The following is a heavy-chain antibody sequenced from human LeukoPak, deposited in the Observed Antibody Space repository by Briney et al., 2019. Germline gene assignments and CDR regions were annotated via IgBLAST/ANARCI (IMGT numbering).Heavy chain of an antibody. J-gene: IGHJ5*02. V-gene: IGHV4-38-2*02. CDR3: ARAIWPIYANWFDP. Sequence: SETLSLTCTVSGYSISSGYYWGWIRQPPGKGLEWIGSIYHSGSTYYNPSLKSRVTISVDTSKHQFSLKLSSVTAADTAVYYCARAIWPIYANWFDPWGQGTLVTVSS. CDR1: GYSISSGYY. CDR2: IYHSGST. D-gene: IGHD2/OR15-2a*01.